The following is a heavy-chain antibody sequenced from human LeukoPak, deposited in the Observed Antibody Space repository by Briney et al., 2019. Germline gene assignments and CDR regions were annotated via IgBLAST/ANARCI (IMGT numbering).Heavy chain of an antibody. V-gene: IGHV3-23*01. CDR2: ISGDGVSP. CDR3: AKGRIRRAWLLTTVIDY. Sequence: GGSLRLSCAASGFTFNNYALTWVRQTPGKGLECVSAISGDGVSPYYADSVRGRFTISRDNSKNTLYLQMNSLRVEDTAVYFCAKGRIRRAWLLTTVIDYWGQGTLVTVSS. J-gene: IGHJ4*02. CDR1: GFTFNNYA. D-gene: IGHD4-17*01.